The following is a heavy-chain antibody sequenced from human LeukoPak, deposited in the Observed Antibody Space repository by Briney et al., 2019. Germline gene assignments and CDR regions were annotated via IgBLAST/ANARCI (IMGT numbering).Heavy chain of an antibody. Sequence: ASVKVSCKASGYTFTSYYMHWVRQAPGQGLDWMGIINPSGGSTSYAQKFQGRVTMTRDTSTSTVYMELSSLRSEDTAVYYCARITSLEGFDYWGQGTLVTVSS. CDR2: INPSGGST. CDR1: GYTFTSYY. J-gene: IGHJ4*02. V-gene: IGHV1-46*01. D-gene: IGHD1-14*01. CDR3: ARITSLEGFDY.